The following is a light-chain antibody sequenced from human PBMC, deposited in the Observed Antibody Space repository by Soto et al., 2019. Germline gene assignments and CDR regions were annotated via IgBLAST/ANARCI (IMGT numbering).Light chain of an antibody. J-gene: IGKJ5*01. CDR3: QQRSSSIT. V-gene: IGKV3-11*01. CDR1: QSVSSY. CDR2: DAS. Sequence: EIVLTRSPATLSLSPGERATLSCRASQSVSSYLAWYQQKPGQAPRLLIYDASNRATGIPARFSGSGSGTDFTLTISGLEPEDFVVYYCQQRSSSITFGQGTRLEIK.